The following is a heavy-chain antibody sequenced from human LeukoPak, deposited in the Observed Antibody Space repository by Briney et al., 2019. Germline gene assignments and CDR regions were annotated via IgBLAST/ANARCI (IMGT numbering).Heavy chain of an antibody. CDR1: GFTFSCTT. CDR2: ITAIDCRT. D-gene: IGHD6-13*01. V-gene: IGHV3-23*01. Sequence: GGSLRLSFVASGFTFSCTTMGLVRQAPGRGLEWVSSITAIDCRTYYADSVRGRFTISRDNSKNTVYLQLNSLRAGDKAIYYCTKDRRGPAAGTWYFDSWGQGTLVTVSS. CDR3: TKDRRGPAAGTWYFDS. J-gene: IGHJ4*02.